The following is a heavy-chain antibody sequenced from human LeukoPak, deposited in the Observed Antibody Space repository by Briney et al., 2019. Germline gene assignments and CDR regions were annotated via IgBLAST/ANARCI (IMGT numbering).Heavy chain of an antibody. CDR3: ARQSRDGSKTRGYYFDY. J-gene: IGHJ4*02. CDR1: GYIFVNYW. D-gene: IGHD3-10*01. Sequence: GESLKISCQVSGYIFVNYWIGWVRQMPGKGLESMGTIYPADSDTTYSPSFQGQVTISADKSISTVYLQWSSLKASDTAMYYCARQSRDGSKTRGYYFDYWGQGTLVTVSS. CDR2: IYPADSDT. V-gene: IGHV5-51*01.